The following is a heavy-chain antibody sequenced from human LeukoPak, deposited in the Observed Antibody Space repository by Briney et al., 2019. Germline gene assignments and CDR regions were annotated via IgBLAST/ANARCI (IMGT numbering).Heavy chain of an antibody. J-gene: IGHJ4*02. CDR1: GFTFSSYG. V-gene: IGHV3-30*18. Sequence: GGSLRLSCAASGFTFSSYGMHWVRQAPGKGLEWEAVISYDASYENYADSVKGRFTISRDNSKNTLYLQMNSLRAEDTAVYYCAKDLIVSGTATILDYWGQGTLVTVSS. D-gene: IGHD5-24*01. CDR3: AKDLIVSGTATILDY. CDR2: ISYDASYE.